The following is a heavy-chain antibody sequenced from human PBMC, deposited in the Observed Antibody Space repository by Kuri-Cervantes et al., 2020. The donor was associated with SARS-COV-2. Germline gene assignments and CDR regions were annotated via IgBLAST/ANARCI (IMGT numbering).Heavy chain of an antibody. V-gene: IGHV4-34*01. Sequence: SETLSLTCAVYGGSFSGYYWSWIRQPPGKGLEWIGEINHSGSTNYNPSLKSRVTISVDTSKNQFSLKLSSVTAADTAVYYCARGDGRIAARTAGYYYGMDVWGQGTKVTAP. CDR2: INHSGST. CDR3: ARGDGRIAARTAGYYYGMDV. D-gene: IGHD6-6*01. J-gene: IGHJ6*02. CDR1: GGSFSGYY.